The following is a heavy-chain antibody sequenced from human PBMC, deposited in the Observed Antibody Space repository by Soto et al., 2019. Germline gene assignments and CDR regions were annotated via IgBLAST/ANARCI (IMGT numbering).Heavy chain of an antibody. CDR2: ISGSGGST. CDR3: AKDGYSSSWYEYYFDY. D-gene: IGHD6-13*01. CDR1: GFTFSSYA. Sequence: GGSLRLSCAASGFTFSSYAMSWVRQAPGKGLEWVSAISGSGGSTYYADSVKGRFTISRDNSKNTLYLQMNSLRAEDTAVYYCAKDGYSSSWYEYYFDYWGQGTLVTVSS. V-gene: IGHV3-23*01. J-gene: IGHJ4*02.